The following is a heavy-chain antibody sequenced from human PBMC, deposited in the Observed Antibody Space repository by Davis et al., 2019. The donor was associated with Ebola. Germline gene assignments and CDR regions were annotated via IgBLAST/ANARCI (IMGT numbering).Heavy chain of an antibody. V-gene: IGHV3-66*01. Sequence: GESLKISCAASGFTFSSYSMSWVRQAPGKGLEWVSVIYSGGSTYYADSVKGRFTISRDNSKNTLYLQMNSLRAEDTAVYYCARDEGYCSSTSCYYYYGMDVWGQGTTVTVSS. D-gene: IGHD2-2*01. J-gene: IGHJ6*02. CDR1: GFTFSSYS. CDR3: ARDEGYCSSTSCYYYYGMDV. CDR2: IYSGGST.